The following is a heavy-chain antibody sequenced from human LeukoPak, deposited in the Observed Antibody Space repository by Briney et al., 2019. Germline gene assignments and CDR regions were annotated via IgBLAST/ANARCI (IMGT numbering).Heavy chain of an antibody. CDR2: INWDGGST. CDR1: GSTFDDHG. V-gene: IGHV3-20*04. D-gene: IGHD6-19*01. Sequence: GGSLRLSCAASGSTFDDHGMSWVRQVPGKGLEWVAGINWDGGSTGYADSVKGRFTISRDNAKNSLFLQMNSLRVEDTALYFCAMGDSSGWYFDYWGQGTLVTVSS. J-gene: IGHJ4*02. CDR3: AMGDSSGWYFDY.